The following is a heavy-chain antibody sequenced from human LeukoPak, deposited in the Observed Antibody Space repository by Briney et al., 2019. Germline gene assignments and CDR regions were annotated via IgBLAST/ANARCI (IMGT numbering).Heavy chain of an antibody. V-gene: IGHV3-23*01. D-gene: IGHD2-2*01. CDR1: GFTFSSYA. CDR3: AKDRLRVVPAALFDY. J-gene: IGHJ4*02. CDR2: ISGSGGST. Sequence: GGSLRLSCAASGFTFSSYAMSWVRQAPGKGLEWVSTISGSGGSTYYADSVKGRFTISRDNSKNTLYLQMNSLRAEDTAVYYCAKDRLRVVPAALFDYWGQGTLVTVSS.